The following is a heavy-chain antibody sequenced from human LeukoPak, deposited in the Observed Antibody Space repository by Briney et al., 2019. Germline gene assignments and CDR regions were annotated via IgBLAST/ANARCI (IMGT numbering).Heavy chain of an antibody. J-gene: IGHJ6*02. V-gene: IGHV3-30-3*01. Sequence: GGSLRLSCAVSGFTFSSYVMHWVRQAPGKGLEWVAVISSDGSNKYYADSVKGRFTLSRDNSKNTLYLQMNSLRAEDTAVYYCATMARHLRWGMDVWGQGTTVTVSS. CDR2: ISSDGSNK. CDR1: GFTFSSYV. D-gene: IGHD5-24*01. CDR3: ATMARHLRWGMDV.